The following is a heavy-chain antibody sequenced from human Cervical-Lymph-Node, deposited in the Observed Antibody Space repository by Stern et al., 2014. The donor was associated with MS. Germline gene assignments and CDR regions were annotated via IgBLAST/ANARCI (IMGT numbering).Heavy chain of an antibody. J-gene: IGHJ4*02. Sequence: VQLVESGPGLVKPSETLSLTCTVSGDSVSSYYWSWIRQPPGKGLEWIGYIYYSGDTDYDPSLKSRVTMSVDTSKNQFSLKLSSVTAADTAVYYCAKTGGWVAAQLSLFDYWGQGTLVAVSS. V-gene: IGHV4-59*02. CDR2: IYYSGDT. D-gene: IGHD7-27*01. CDR3: AKTGGWVAAQLSLFDY. CDR1: GDSVSSYY.